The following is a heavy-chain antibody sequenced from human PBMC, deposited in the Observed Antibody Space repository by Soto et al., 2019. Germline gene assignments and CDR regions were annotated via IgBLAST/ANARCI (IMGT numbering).Heavy chain of an antibody. CDR3: ARGKDYYDSSGPHFDY. CDR2: IYYSGST. V-gene: IGHV4-59*01. D-gene: IGHD3-22*01. CDR1: GGSISSYY. J-gene: IGHJ4*02. Sequence: SETLSLTCTVSGGSISSYYWSWIRQPPGKGLEWIGYIYYSGSTNYNPSLKSRVTISVDTSKNQFSLKLSSVTAADTAVYYCARGKDYYDSSGPHFDYWGQGTLVTVSS.